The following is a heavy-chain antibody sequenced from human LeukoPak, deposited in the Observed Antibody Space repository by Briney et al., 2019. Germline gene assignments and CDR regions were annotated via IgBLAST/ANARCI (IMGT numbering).Heavy chain of an antibody. CDR2: ISAYNGNT. CDR3: ARVNFLAAAGTYANYGWFDP. D-gene: IGHD6-13*01. CDR1: GYTFTSYG. J-gene: IGHJ5*02. V-gene: IGHV1-18*01. Sequence: ASVKVSCKASGYTFTSYGISWVRQAPGQGLEWMGWISAYNGNTNYAQKLQGRVTMTTDTSTSTAYMELRSLRSDDTAVYYCARVNFLAAAGTYANYGWFDPWGQGTLVTVSS.